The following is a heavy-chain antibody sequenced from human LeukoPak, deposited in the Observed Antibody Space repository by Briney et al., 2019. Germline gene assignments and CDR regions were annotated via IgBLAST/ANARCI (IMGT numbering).Heavy chain of an antibody. Sequence: PGRSLRLSCAASGFTFDDYAMHWARQAPGKGLEWVSGISWNSGSIGYADSVKGRFTISRDNAKNSLYLQMNSLRAEDTALYYCAKAPYYYGSGSVGLDPWGQGTLVTVSS. D-gene: IGHD3-10*01. CDR3: AKAPYYYGSGSVGLDP. CDR1: GFTFDDYA. J-gene: IGHJ5*02. V-gene: IGHV3-9*01. CDR2: ISWNSGSI.